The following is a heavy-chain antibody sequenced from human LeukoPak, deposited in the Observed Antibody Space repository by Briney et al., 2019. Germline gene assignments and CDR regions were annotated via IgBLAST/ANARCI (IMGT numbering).Heavy chain of an antibody. CDR3: ARDRTARVMVRGVINPGY. D-gene: IGHD3-10*01. CDR2: ISYDGSNK. CDR1: GFTFDDYA. J-gene: IGHJ4*02. Sequence: GRSLRLSCAASGFTFDDYAMHWVRQAPGKGLEWVAAISYDGSNKYYADSVKGRFTISRDNSKNTLYLQMNSLRAEDTAVYYCARDRTARVMVRGVINPGYWGQGTLVTVSS. V-gene: IGHV3-30-3*01.